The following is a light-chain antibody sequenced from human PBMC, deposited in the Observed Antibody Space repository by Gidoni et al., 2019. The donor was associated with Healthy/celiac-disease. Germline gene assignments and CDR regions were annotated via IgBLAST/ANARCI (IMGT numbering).Light chain of an antibody. CDR1: QSVSSN. CDR3: QQYNNWPRT. J-gene: IGKJ2*01. Sequence: EIVMTQSPATLSVSPGERATLSCRASQSVSSNLAWYQPKPGQAPGLLIYGASTRATGIPARFSGSGSGTEFTLTISSLQSEDFAVYYCQQYNNWPRTFGQGTKLEIK. CDR2: GAS. V-gene: IGKV3D-15*01.